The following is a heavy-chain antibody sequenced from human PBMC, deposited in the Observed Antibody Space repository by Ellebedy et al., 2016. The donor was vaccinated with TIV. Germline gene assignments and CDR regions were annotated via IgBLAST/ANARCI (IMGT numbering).Heavy chain of an antibody. CDR2: INPSGGST. D-gene: IGHD3-3*01. J-gene: IGHJ3*02. Sequence: ASVKVSXKASGYTFTSYYMHWVRQAPGQGLEWMGIINPSGGSTSYAQKFQGRVTMTRDTSTSTVYMELSSLRSEDTAVYYCAMHGADFWSGYYTGNDAFDIWGQGTMVTVSS. V-gene: IGHV1-46*01. CDR1: GYTFTSYY. CDR3: AMHGADFWSGYYTGNDAFDI.